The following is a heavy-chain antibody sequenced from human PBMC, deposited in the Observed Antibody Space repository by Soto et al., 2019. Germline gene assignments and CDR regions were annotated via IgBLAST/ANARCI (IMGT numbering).Heavy chain of an antibody. V-gene: IGHV3-23*01. D-gene: IGHD4-17*01. CDR1: GFIFENFG. Sequence: GWSLRLSCAASGFIFENFGMSWVRQAPGKGLEWISSISGSGFKKYYADSVKGRFTISRDNSKSTVYLELNSLTTEDTAVYYCARDRPYGDPNWFDPWGQGTLVTVSS. CDR2: ISGSGFKK. J-gene: IGHJ5*02. CDR3: ARDRPYGDPNWFDP.